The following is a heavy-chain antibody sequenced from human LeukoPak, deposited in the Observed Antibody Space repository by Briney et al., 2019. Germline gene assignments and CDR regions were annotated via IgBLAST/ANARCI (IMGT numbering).Heavy chain of an antibody. CDR1: GYTFTGYY. CDR3: ARVEKPDSGSGSYPY. J-gene: IGHJ4*02. V-gene: IGHV1-69*13. Sequence: AAVKVSCKASGYTFTGYYMHWVRQAPGQGLEWMGGIIPIFGTANYAQKFQGRVTITADESTSTAYMELSSLRSEDTAVYYCARVEKPDSGSGSYPYWGQGTLVTVSS. D-gene: IGHD1-26*01. CDR2: IIPIFGTA.